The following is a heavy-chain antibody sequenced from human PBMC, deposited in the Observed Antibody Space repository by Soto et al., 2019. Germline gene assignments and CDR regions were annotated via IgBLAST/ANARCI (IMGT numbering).Heavy chain of an antibody. Sequence: SLRLSCAASGFTFSSYTMNWVRQAPGKGLEWVSSISISSSYIYYADSVKGRFTISRDNAKNSLYLQMNSLRAEDTAVYYCARDPLWGTAMVLWYFDLWGRGTLVTVSS. CDR3: ARDPLWGTAMVLWYFDL. J-gene: IGHJ2*01. CDR1: GFTFSSYT. D-gene: IGHD5-18*01. CDR2: ISISSSYI. V-gene: IGHV3-21*01.